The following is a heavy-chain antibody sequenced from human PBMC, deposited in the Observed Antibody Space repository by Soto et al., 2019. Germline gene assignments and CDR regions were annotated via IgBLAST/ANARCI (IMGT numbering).Heavy chain of an antibody. CDR3: ARPRYDGSGTPFDH. J-gene: IGHJ4*02. CDR2: INGDGKTA. CDR1: GFTFSSYW. V-gene: IGHV3-74*01. Sequence: EVQLVESGGGLVQPGGSLILSCAASGFTFSSYWMHWVRQAPGKGLVWVSGINGDGKTATYAESVKGRFIISRDNAKNILYLQMNSLTAEDTAVYYCARPRYDGSGTPFDHWGQGSLVTVSS. D-gene: IGHD3-22*01.